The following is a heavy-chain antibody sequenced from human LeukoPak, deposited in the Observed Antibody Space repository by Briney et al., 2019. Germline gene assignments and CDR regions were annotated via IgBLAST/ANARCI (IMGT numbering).Heavy chain of an antibody. J-gene: IGHJ5*02. CDR2: ISGSGGST. Sequence: PGGSLRLSCAASGFTFSSYAMSWVRQAPGKGLEWVSAISGSGGSTYYADSVKGRFTISRDNSKNTLYLQMNSLRAEDTAVYYCAKSGYGSSSWYESWFDPWGQGTLVTVSS. V-gene: IGHV3-23*01. CDR1: GFTFSSYA. CDR3: AKSGYGSSSWYESWFDP. D-gene: IGHD6-13*01.